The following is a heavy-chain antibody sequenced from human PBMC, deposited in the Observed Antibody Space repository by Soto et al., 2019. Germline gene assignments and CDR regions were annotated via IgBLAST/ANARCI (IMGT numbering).Heavy chain of an antibody. D-gene: IGHD7-27*01. Sequence: SETLSLTCTVSGDSITNGDYYWSWIRQPPGKGLEWIGYIYYSGSTNYNPSLKSRVTISVDTSKNQFSLKLSSVTAADTAVYYCARRWGRTFDYWGQGTLVTVSS. V-gene: IGHV4-61*08. CDR3: ARRWGRTFDY. CDR2: IYYSGST. J-gene: IGHJ4*02. CDR1: GDSITNGDYY.